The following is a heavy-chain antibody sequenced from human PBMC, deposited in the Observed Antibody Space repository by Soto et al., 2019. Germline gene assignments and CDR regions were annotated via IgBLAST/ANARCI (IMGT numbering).Heavy chain of an antibody. V-gene: IGHV4-39*01. D-gene: IGHD1-26*01. J-gene: IGHJ4*02. CDR3: ARWREGQGYFFDS. CDR2: IHYTGTT. CDR1: DGSISTIDPY. Sequence: SETLSLTCSVSDGSISTIDPYWGWIRQPPGKGLEYIGIIHYTGTTYYSPSLESRVTILVDTSKSQFSLKLSSVTAADTAVYHCARWREGQGYFFDSWGQGALVTVSS.